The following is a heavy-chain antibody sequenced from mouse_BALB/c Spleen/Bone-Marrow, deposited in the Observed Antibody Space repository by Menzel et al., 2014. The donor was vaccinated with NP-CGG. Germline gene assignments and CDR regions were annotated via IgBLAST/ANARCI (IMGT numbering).Heavy chain of an antibody. V-gene: IGHV5-12-2*01. Sequence: EVQRVESGGGLVQPGGSLKLSCAASGFNFSYYTMSWVRQTPEKRLEWVAYISNGGSSTYHPATVKGRFTISRDNAKNTLYLRISILKSEDTAMYYCARDGYDVGGALDYWGQGTSVTVSS. CDR2: ISNGGSST. J-gene: IGHJ4*01. D-gene: IGHD2-2*01. CDR1: GFNFSYYT. CDR3: ARDGYDVGGALDY.